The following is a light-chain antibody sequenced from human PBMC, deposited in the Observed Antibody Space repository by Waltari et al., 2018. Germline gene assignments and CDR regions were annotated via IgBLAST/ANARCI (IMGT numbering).Light chain of an antibody. Sequence: QSVLTQPPSASGTPGQSVTIACSGGRSNIGPNTVSWYHHLPGTAPKLLIYSFNPRPSGVPDRFSGSKSGTSASLVISGLQSEDEADYYCAAWDDSLNGVVFGGGTKVTVL. V-gene: IGLV1-44*01. CDR2: SFN. CDR1: RSNIGPNT. CDR3: AAWDDSLNGVV. J-gene: IGLJ3*02.